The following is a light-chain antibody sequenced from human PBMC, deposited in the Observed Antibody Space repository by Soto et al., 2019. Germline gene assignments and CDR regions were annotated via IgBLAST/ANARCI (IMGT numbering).Light chain of an antibody. J-gene: IGLJ1*01. CDR1: SSDVGGYNY. V-gene: IGLV2-14*01. CDR3: SSYTSSSTRV. Sequence: QSVLTQPASVSGSPGQSITISCTGTSSDVGGYNYVSWYQQHPGKAPRLTIYDVSNRPSGVSNRFSGSTSGNTASLTISGLQAEDEADYYCSSYTSSSTRVFGTGTKVTVL. CDR2: DVS.